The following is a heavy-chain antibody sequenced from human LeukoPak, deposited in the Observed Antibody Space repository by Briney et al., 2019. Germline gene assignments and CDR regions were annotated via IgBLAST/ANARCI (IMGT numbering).Heavy chain of an antibody. V-gene: IGHV1-18*01. CDR3: AIVTYYYDSSGYSPYYFDY. Sequence: ASVKVSCKASGYTFTSYGISWVRQAPGQGLEWMGWISAYHGNTNYAQKLQGRVTMTTDASTSTAYMELRSLRSDDTAVYYCAIVTYYYDSSGYSPYYFDYWGQGTLVTVSS. D-gene: IGHD3-22*01. CDR2: ISAYHGNT. J-gene: IGHJ4*02. CDR1: GYTFTSYG.